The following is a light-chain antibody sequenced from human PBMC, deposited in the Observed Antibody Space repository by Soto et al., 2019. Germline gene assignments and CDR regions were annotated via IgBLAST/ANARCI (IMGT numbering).Light chain of an antibody. Sequence: EIVMTQSPLTLSVSPGERATLSCRASQSVSSFLAWYQQKPGQSPRLLIYGASTRATGIPARFSGSGSGTEFTLTISSLQSEDFADYYCQQSNSWPPTFGQGTNLQIK. V-gene: IGKV3-15*01. CDR2: GAS. CDR1: QSVSSF. J-gene: IGKJ2*01. CDR3: QQSNSWPPT.